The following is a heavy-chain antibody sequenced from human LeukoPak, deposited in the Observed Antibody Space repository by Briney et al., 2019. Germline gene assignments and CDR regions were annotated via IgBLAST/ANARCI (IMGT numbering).Heavy chain of an antibody. Sequence: PGGSLRLSCAASGFTVSGNYMSWVRQAPGKGLEWVSVIYSGGSTYYADSVKGRFTISRDNSKNTLYLQMNSLRAEDTAVYYCARESTVTTTYYYYMDVWGKGTTVTVSS. V-gene: IGHV3-53*01. CDR2: IYSGGST. CDR3: ARESTVTTTYYYYMDV. D-gene: IGHD4-17*01. CDR1: GFTVSGNY. J-gene: IGHJ6*03.